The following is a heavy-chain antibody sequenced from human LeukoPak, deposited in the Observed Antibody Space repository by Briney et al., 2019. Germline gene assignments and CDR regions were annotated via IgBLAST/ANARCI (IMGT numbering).Heavy chain of an antibody. CDR1: GGTFSSYA. V-gene: IGHV1-8*02. J-gene: IGHJ4*02. CDR3: ARQYRHQPD. D-gene: IGHD2-2*01. Sequence: ASVKVSCKASGGTFSSYAINWVRQATGQGLEWMGWMNANSGKTGYAQKFQDRFTMTWDTSIGTAYMELSSLRSDDTAVYYCARQYRHQPDWGQGTLVTVS. CDR2: MNANSGKT.